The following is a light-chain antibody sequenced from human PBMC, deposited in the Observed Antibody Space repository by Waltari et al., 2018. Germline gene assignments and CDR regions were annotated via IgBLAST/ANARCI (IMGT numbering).Light chain of an antibody. V-gene: IGLV2-14*01. Sequence: QSALTQPASVSGSPGQSITISCTGTSSDIGGYDFVSWYQQYPGMAPKLIIYEVSNRPSGVSGRFSGSKSGTTASLTISGLQPEDEADYYCTSYTTSTTVLFGGGTKVTVL. CDR2: EVS. J-gene: IGLJ3*02. CDR1: SSDIGGYDF. CDR3: TSYTTSTTVL.